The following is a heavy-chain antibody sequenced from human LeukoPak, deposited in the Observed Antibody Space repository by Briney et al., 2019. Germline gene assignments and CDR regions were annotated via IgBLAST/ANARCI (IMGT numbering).Heavy chain of an antibody. CDR3: ARGGYYGSGRYYFDS. V-gene: IGHV3-30*03. D-gene: IGHD3-3*01. J-gene: IGHJ4*02. Sequence: GGSLRLSCAASGFTFSSYGMHWVRQAPGKGLEWVAVISYDGSNKYYADSVKGRFTISRDNAKNTLHLQMNSLRAEDTAVYYCARGGYYGSGRYYFDSWGQGTLVTVSS. CDR2: ISYDGSNK. CDR1: GFTFSSYG.